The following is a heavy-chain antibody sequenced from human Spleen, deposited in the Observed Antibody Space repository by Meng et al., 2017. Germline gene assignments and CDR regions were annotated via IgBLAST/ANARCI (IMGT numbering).Heavy chain of an antibody. D-gene: IGHD5-24*01. CDR3: ARSLSTEMANFDY. V-gene: IGHV1-3*04. J-gene: IGHJ4*02. CDR2: INTHNGNK. CDR1: GYIFTNYA. Sequence: VQLVQSGAEVKKPGASVKVSCKASGYIFTNYAMNWVRQAPGQRPEWMGWINTHNGNKKYSQTFQDRVTIIRDTYASTAYMELSSLRSEDTAVYYCARSLSTEMANFDYWGQGTLVTVSS.